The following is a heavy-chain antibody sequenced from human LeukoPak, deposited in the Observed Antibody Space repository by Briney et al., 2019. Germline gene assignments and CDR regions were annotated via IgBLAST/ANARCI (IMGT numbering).Heavy chain of an antibody. D-gene: IGHD6-19*01. CDR3: ARDPGSGWYYFDY. Sequence: SETLSLTCTVSGGSISSYYWSWIRQPPGKALEWIGYIYYSGSTNYNPSLKSRVTISVDTSKNQFSLKLSSVTAADTAVYYCARDPGSGWYYFDYWGQGTLVTVSS. CDR1: GGSISSYY. J-gene: IGHJ4*02. CDR2: IYYSGST. V-gene: IGHV4-59*01.